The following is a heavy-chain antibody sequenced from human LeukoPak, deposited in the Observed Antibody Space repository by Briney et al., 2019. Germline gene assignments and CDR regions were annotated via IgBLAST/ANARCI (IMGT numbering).Heavy chain of an antibody. CDR3: TRPAYYYGMDV. V-gene: IGHV3-7*03. CDR1: GVTFSSYW. Sequence: SGGSLRLSCAASGVTFSSYWMSWVRQAPGKGLEWVANTNQDGSEEHYADSVKGRFTISRDNAKNSLYLQMNGLRADDTALHYCTRPAYYYGMDVWGQGTTVTVSS. CDR2: TNQDGSEE. J-gene: IGHJ6*02.